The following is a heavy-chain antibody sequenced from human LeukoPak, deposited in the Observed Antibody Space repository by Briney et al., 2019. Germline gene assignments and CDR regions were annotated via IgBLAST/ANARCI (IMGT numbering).Heavy chain of an antibody. V-gene: IGHV3-21*01. CDR3: ARDYCSGGSCYEWGYYYYGMDV. D-gene: IGHD2-15*01. CDR2: ISSSSSYI. Sequence: KPGGSLRLSCAASGFTFSSYSMNWVRQAPGKGLEWVSSISSSSSYIYYADSVKGRFTISRDNAKNSLYLQMNSLRAEDTAVYYCARDYCSGGSCYEWGYYYYGMDVWGQGTTVTVSS. CDR1: GFTFSSYS. J-gene: IGHJ6*02.